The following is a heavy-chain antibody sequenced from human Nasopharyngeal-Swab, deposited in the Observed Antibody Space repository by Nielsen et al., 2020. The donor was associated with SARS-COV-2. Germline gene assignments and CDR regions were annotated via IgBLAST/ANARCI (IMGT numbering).Heavy chain of an antibody. V-gene: IGHV4-59*01. CDR2: IYYSGST. CDR1: GGSISSYY. J-gene: IGHJ4*02. Sequence: SETLSLTCTVSGGSISSYYWSWIRQPPGKGLEWIGYIYYSGSTNYNPSLKSRVTIPVDTSKNQFSLKLSSVTAADTAVYYCARGHGYDYGDLDYWGQGTLVTVSS. D-gene: IGHD4-17*01. CDR3: ARGHGYDYGDLDY.